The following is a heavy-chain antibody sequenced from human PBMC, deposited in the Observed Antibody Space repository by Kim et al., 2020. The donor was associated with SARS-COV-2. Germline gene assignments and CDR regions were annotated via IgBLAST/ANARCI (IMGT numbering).Heavy chain of an antibody. CDR3: AGSMVPYYYYYYGMDV. D-gene: IGHD3-10*01. Sequence: SETLSLTCTVSGGSISSYYWSWIRQPAGKGLEWIGRIYTSGSTNYNPSLKSRVTMSVDTSKNQFSLKLSSVTAADTAVYYCAGSMVPYYYYYYGMDVWGQGTTVTVSS. CDR2: IYTSGST. V-gene: IGHV4-4*07. CDR1: GGSISSYY. J-gene: IGHJ6*02.